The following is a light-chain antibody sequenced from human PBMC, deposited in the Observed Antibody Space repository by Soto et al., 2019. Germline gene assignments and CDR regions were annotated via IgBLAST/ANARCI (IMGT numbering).Light chain of an antibody. V-gene: IGKV3-20*01. Sequence: EIVLTQSPGTLSLSPGERATLSCRASQSVTNNYLAGYQQKPGQAPRRLIHGASSRATGIPDRFSGSGSGTDFSLTISRLEPEDFAVYFCQYYATPPRTFGQGTKVEIK. CDR2: GAS. CDR1: QSVTNNY. CDR3: QYYATPPRT. J-gene: IGKJ1*01.